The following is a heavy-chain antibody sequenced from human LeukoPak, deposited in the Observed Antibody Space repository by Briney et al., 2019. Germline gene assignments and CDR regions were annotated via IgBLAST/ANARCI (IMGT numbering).Heavy chain of an antibody. D-gene: IGHD3-10*01. J-gene: IGHJ5*02. Sequence: SETLSLTCAVSGGSISSSNWWSWVRQPPGKGLEWIGEIYHSGSTNYNPSLKSRVTISVDKSKNQFSLKLSSVTAADTAVYNCASRAMVRGVSSAYNWFDPWGQGTLVTVSS. V-gene: IGHV4-4*02. CDR1: GGSISSSNW. CDR3: ASRAMVRGVSSAYNWFDP. CDR2: IYHSGST.